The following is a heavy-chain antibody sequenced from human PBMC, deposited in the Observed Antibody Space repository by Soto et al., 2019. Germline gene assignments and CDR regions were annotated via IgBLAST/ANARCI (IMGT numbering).Heavy chain of an antibody. V-gene: IGHV4-39*01. J-gene: IGHJ4*02. CDR3: ARAQSGFFGSGSYYNGLFDF. D-gene: IGHD3-10*01. CDR1: GGSISSSSYY. Sequence: SETLSLTCTVSGGSISSSSYYWGWIRQPPGKGLEWIGNMFYSGDTYYKPSLMSRVTISVDTSKNQFSLRLSSVTAADTAVYYCARAQSGFFGSGSYYNGLFDFWGQGTLVTVS. CDR2: MFYSGDT.